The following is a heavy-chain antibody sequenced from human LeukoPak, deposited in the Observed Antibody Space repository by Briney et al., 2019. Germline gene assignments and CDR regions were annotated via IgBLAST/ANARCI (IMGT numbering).Heavy chain of an antibody. V-gene: IGHV3-30*02. CDR2: IRYDGSNK. CDR3: ARDPFWSRYYIWYFDL. Sequence: GGSLRLSCAASGFTFSSYGMHWVRQAPGKGLEWVAFIRYDGSNKYYADSVKGRFTISRDNSKNTLYLQMNSLRAEDTAVYYCARDPFWSRYYIWYFDLWGRGTLVTVSS. J-gene: IGHJ2*01. CDR1: GFTFSSYG. D-gene: IGHD3-3*01.